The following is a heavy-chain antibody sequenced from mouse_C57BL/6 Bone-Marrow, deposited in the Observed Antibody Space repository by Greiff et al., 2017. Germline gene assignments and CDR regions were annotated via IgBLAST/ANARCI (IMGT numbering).Heavy chain of an antibody. V-gene: IGHV5-15*01. CDR2: ISNLAYSI. CDR1: GFTFSDYG. J-gene: IGHJ3*01. Sequence: EVHLVESGGGLVQPGGSLKLSCAASGFTFSDYGMAWVRQAPRKGPEWVAFISNLAYSIYYADTVTGRFTISRENAKNTLYLEMSSLRSEDTAMYYCAREGGSTMITQAWFAYWGQGTLVTVSA. CDR3: AREGGSTMITQAWFAY. D-gene: IGHD2-4*01.